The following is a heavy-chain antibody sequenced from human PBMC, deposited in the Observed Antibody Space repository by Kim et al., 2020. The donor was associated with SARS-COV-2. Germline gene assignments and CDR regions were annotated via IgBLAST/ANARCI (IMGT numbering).Heavy chain of an antibody. CDR2: ISGSGGST. Sequence: GGSLRLSCAASGFTFSSYAMSWVRQAPGNGLEWVSAISGSGGSTYYADSVKGRFTISRDNSKNTLYLQMNSLRAEDTAVYYCAKDRSVPAAIPPVWFDPWGQGTLVTVSS. CDR3: AKDRSVPAAIPPVWFDP. V-gene: IGHV3-23*01. CDR1: GFTFSSYA. D-gene: IGHD2-2*02. J-gene: IGHJ5*02.